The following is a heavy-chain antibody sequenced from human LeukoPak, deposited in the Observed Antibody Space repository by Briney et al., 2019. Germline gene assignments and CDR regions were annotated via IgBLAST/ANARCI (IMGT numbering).Heavy chain of an antibody. CDR2: IIPILGIA. J-gene: IGHJ6*02. CDR1: GGTFSSYA. CDR3: ARESEGVTYYDILTGKIYYYGMDV. Sequence: ASVKVSCKASGGTFSSYAISWVRQAPGQGLEWMGRIIPILGIANYAQKFQGRVTITADNSTSTAYMELSSLRSEDTAVYYCARESEGVTYYDILTGKIYYYGMDVWGQGTTVTVSS. V-gene: IGHV1-69*04. D-gene: IGHD3-9*01.